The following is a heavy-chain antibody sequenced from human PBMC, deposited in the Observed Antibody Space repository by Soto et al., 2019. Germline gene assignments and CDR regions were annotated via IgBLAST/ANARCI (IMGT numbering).Heavy chain of an antibody. CDR3: VRGGGGGQFDY. CDR1: GFTFSDFY. V-gene: IGHV3-11*06. Sequence: GGSLRLSCAASGFTFSDFYMTWVRQAPGKGLEWLSYISINSNHKEYGDSVKGRHTISRDNAKNSLYLQMSSLRADDTAVYYCVRGGGGGQFDYWGQGTLVTVSS. J-gene: IGHJ4*02. D-gene: IGHD2-21*01. CDR2: ISINSNHK.